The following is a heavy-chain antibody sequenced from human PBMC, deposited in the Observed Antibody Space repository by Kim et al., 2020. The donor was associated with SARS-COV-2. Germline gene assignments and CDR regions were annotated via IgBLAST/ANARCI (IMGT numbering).Heavy chain of an antibody. V-gene: IGHV5-51*01. CDR3: ASSRFWSGYTFDY. D-gene: IGHD3-3*01. Sequence: YSPSFQGQDTISADKSISTAYLQWSSLKASDTAMYYCASSRFWSGYTFDYWGQGTLVTVSS. J-gene: IGHJ4*02.